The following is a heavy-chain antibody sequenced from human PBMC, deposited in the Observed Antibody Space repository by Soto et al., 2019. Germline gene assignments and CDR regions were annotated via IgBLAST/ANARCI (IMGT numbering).Heavy chain of an antibody. D-gene: IGHD4-17*01. CDR2: MNPNSGNT. CDR1: GYTFTSYD. V-gene: IGHV1-8*01. Sequence: VKVSCKASGYTFTSYDINWVRQATGQGLEWMGWMNPNSGNTGYAQKFQGRVTMTRNTSISTAYMELSSLRSEDTAVYYCARGDYGDYAGYYYYGMDVWGQGTTVTVSS. CDR3: ARGDYGDYAGYYYYGMDV. J-gene: IGHJ6*02.